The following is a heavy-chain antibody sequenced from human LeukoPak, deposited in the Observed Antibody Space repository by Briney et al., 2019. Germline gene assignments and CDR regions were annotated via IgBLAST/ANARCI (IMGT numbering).Heavy chain of an antibody. CDR3: ARGSARDSSGFFEY. Sequence: GASAKVSCKASGYTFTGYYMHWVRQAPGQGLEWMAWINPNSGGTNYAQKFQGRVTMTRDTSISTAYMELSSLRSDDTAVYFCARGSARDSSGFFEYWGQGTLVTVSS. CDR1: GYTFTGYY. J-gene: IGHJ4*02. CDR2: INPNSGGT. D-gene: IGHD6-19*01. V-gene: IGHV1-2*02.